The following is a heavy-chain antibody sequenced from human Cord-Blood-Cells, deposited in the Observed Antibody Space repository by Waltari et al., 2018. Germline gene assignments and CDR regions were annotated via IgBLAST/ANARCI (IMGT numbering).Heavy chain of an antibody. Sequence: QVQLVQSGSELKKPGASVKVSCKASGYTFTRYAMNWVRQAPGQGLEWMGWINTNAWNPPYAQGFTVRFVFSLDPSVSTAYLQISSLKAEDTAVYYCARLDYDILTGYYDYWGQGTLVTVSS. CDR2: INTNAWNP. V-gene: IGHV7-4-1*02. J-gene: IGHJ4*02. CDR1: GYTFTRYA. CDR3: ARLDYDILTGYYDY. D-gene: IGHD3-9*01.